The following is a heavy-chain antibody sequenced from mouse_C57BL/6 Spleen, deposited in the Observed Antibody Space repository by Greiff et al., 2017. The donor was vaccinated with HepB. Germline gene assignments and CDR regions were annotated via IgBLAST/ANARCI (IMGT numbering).Heavy chain of an antibody. CDR3: ARPSKRDYAMDY. CDR2: ISSGSSTI. Sequence: DVQLQESGGGLVKPGGSLKLSCAASGFTFSDYGMHWVRQAPEKGLEWVAYISSGSSTIYYADTVKGRFTISRDNAKNTLFLQMTSLRSEDTAMYYCARPSKRDYAMDYWGQGTSVTVSS. D-gene: IGHD6-1*01. V-gene: IGHV5-17*01. J-gene: IGHJ4*01. CDR1: GFTFSDYG.